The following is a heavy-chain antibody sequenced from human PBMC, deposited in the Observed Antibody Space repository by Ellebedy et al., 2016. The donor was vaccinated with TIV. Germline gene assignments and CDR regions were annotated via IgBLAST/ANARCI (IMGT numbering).Heavy chain of an antibody. CDR3: STYTVGDDS. J-gene: IGHJ4*02. V-gene: IGHV3-15*01. Sequence: GESLKISCTSSGFSFNNGWMNWVRQTPGKGLEWVGRIKSETEGGTTDYAAPVKGRFTISRDDLKNILYPQMNNLTIEDTGVYYCSTYTVGDDSWGQGTLVTVSS. CDR1: GFSFNNGW. CDR2: IKSETEGGTT. D-gene: IGHD5-12*01.